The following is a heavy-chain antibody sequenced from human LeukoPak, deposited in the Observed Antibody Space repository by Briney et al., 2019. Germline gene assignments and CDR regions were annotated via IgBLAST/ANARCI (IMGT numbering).Heavy chain of an antibody. CDR2: IYPGDSDT. J-gene: IGHJ5*02. CDR1: GYSFTSYW. CDR3: ARHYDYVWGSYRSPRNWFDP. D-gene: IGHD3-16*02. Sequence: GESLKISCKGSGYSFTSYWIGWVRQMPGKGLEWMGIIYPGDSDTRYSPSFQGQVTISADKSTSTAYLQWSSLKASDTAMYYCARHYDYVWGSYRSPRNWFDPWGQGTLVTVSS. V-gene: IGHV5-51*01.